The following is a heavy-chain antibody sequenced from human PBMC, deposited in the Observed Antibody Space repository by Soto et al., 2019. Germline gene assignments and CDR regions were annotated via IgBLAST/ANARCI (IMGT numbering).Heavy chain of an antibody. V-gene: IGHV2-70*01. CDR2: IDWDDDK. CDR1: GFSLSTSGMC. J-gene: IGHJ4*02. D-gene: IGHD6-19*01. CDR3: ARTSPAVNGFDY. Sequence: APKLVNHTHTLTLTCTFSGFSLSTSGMCVSWIRQPPGKALEWLALIDWDDDKYYSTSLKTRLTISKDTSKNQVVLTMTNMDPVDTATYYCARTSPAVNGFDYWGQGTLVTVSS.